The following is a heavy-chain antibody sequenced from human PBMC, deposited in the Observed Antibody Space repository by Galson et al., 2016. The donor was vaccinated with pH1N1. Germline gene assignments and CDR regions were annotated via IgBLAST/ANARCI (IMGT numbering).Heavy chain of an antibody. CDR1: GFKFKDYY. CDR2: IGCFSSYT. D-gene: IGHD3-9*01. J-gene: IGHJ4*02. Sequence: SLRLSCAASGFKFKDYYMSWLRQAPGKGLEWVSYIGCFSSYTKYTDAVKGRFTMSRDNAQKSIYLQMNSLRVEDTAVYFCARNYYDATGYSSELDHWGQGTLVTVSS. CDR3: ARNYYDATGYSSELDH. V-gene: IGHV3-11*03.